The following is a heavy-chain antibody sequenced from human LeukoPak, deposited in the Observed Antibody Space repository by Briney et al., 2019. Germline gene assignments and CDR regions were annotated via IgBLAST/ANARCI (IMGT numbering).Heavy chain of an antibody. CDR1: KFTFSNYW. J-gene: IGHJ4*02. CDR3: ARDDGGESNWGSIDY. Sequence: GGSLRLSCAASKFTFSNYWMSWVRQAPGKGLEWVANIKYDGSEKYYVDSVKGRFTVSRDNAKNSLYLQMNSLRVEDTAVYYCARDDGGESNWGSIDYWGQGTLVSVSS. CDR2: IKYDGSEK. D-gene: IGHD7-27*01. V-gene: IGHV3-7*05.